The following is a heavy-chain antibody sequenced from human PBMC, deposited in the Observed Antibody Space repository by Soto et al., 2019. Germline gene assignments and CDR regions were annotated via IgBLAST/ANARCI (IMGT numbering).Heavy chain of an antibody. CDR1: GWSFTDYY. CDR2: INHSGSN. V-gene: IGHV4-34*01. Sequence: QVQLQQWGAGLLKPSETLSLTCAVYGWSFTDYYWTWIRQPPGKGLEWIGEINHSGSNNYNPSLTNRVTISLDTSKNQFSRKVNPVTAADTAVYFCAKVRASILAQAFDFWGQGTLVTVSS. CDR3: AKVRASILAQAFDF. D-gene: IGHD3-3*02. J-gene: IGHJ3*01.